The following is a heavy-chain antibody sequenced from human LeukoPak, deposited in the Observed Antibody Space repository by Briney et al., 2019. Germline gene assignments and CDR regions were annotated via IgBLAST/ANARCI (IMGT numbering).Heavy chain of an antibody. J-gene: IGHJ4*02. D-gene: IGHD5-18*01. Sequence: PGGSLRLSCAASGFTVSSNYMSWVRQAPGKGLEWVSVIYSGGSTYYADSVKGRFTISRDNSKNTLYLQMNSLRAEDTAVYYCAKDGVVGYSYPYYFDYWGRGTLVTVSS. CDR2: IYSGGST. CDR1: GFTVSSNY. CDR3: AKDGVVGYSYPYYFDY. V-gene: IGHV3-53*01.